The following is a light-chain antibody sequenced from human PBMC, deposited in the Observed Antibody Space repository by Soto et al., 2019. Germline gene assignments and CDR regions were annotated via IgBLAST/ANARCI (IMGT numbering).Light chain of an antibody. V-gene: IGLV2-14*01. J-gene: IGLJ2*01. CDR2: EVS. CDR1: SSDVGGYNY. CDR3: SSDTSNSAVP. Sequence: QPALTQPASVSGSPGQSITISCTGTSSDVGGYNYVSWYQQHPGKAPKLMIYEVSNRPSGVSNRFSGSKSGNTASLTISGLQAEDEADYYCSSDTSNSAVPFGGGTK.